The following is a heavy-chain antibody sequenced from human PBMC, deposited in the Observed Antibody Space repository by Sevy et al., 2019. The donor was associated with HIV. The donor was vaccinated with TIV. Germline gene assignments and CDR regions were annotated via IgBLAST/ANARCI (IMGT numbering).Heavy chain of an antibody. CDR1: GLSITGSYW. Sequence: SETLSLTCAVSGLSITGSYWWSWVRQSPGKGLEWLGDMYHKGTTKYNPSLKSRVTISIDKSKSQFSLKINSITAADTGLYFCAAVAGTDILGYYYQHWGPGTQVTVSS. CDR2: MYHKGTT. V-gene: IGHV4-4*02. J-gene: IGHJ4*02. CDR3: AAVAGTDILGYYYQH. D-gene: IGHD6-19*01.